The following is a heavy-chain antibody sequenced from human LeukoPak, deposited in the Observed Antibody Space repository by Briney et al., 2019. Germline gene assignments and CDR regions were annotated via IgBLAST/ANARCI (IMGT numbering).Heavy chain of an antibody. J-gene: IGHJ3*02. CDR3: ARVRDGYNDAYDM. CDR2: INPSGGNT. D-gene: IGHD5-24*01. CDR1: GYTFTSYY. V-gene: IGHV1-46*01. Sequence: ASVKVSCKASGYTFTSYYMHWVRQAPGQGLEWMGIINPSGGNTNYAQNFQGRVTMTRDTSTSTVYMGLSSLRSEDTAVYYCARVRDGYNDAYDMWGQGTMVTVPS.